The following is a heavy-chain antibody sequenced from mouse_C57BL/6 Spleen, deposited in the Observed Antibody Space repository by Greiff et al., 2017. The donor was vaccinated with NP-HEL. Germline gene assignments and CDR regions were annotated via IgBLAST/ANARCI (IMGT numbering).Heavy chain of an antibody. CDR1: GFTFSDYY. CDR2: ISNGGGST. V-gene: IGHV5-12*01. D-gene: IGHD1-1*01. Sequence: EVMLVESGGGLVQPGGSLKLSCAASGFTFSDYYMYWVRQTPEKRLEWVAYISNGGGSTYYPDTVKGRFTISRDNAKNTLYLQMSRLKSEDTAMYYCARQGGYGFPAWFAYWGQGTLVTVSA. J-gene: IGHJ3*01. CDR3: ARQGGYGFPAWFAY.